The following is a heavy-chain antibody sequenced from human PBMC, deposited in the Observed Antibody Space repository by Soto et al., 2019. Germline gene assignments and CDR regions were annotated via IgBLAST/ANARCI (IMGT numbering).Heavy chain of an antibody. Sequence: SETLSLTCAVYGGSFSGYYWSWIRQPPGKGLEWIGEINHSGSTNYNPSLKSRVTISVDTSKNQFSLKLSSVTAADTAVYYCARAGREIGLSYCSSTSCYGGAGYYYYGMDVWGQGTTVTVSS. CDR2: INHSGST. D-gene: IGHD2-2*01. CDR3: ARAGREIGLSYCSSTSCYGGAGYYYYGMDV. CDR1: GGSFSGYY. V-gene: IGHV4-34*01. J-gene: IGHJ6*02.